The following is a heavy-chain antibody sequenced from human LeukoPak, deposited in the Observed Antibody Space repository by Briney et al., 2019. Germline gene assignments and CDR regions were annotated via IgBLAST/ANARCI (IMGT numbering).Heavy chain of an antibody. J-gene: IGHJ5*02. Sequence: ASVKVSCKASGYTFTASYMHWVRQAPGQGLEWMGWINPNSGGTKYAQNFQGRVTMTRDTSTSTAYMELSRLRSDETAVYYCARGGGRSSSAFDPWGQGTLVTVSS. V-gene: IGHV1-2*02. CDR1: GYTFTASY. CDR3: ARGGGRSSSAFDP. D-gene: IGHD6-6*01. CDR2: INPNSGGT.